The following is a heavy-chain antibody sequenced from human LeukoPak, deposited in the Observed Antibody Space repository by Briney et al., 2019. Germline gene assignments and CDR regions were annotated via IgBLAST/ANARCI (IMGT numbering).Heavy chain of an antibody. V-gene: IGHV4-59*08. D-gene: IGHD3-16*02. Sequence: SETLSLTCTVSGGSISSYYWSWIRQPPGKGLEWIGYIYYSGSTNYNPSLKSRVTISVDTSKNQFSLKLSSVTAADTAVYYCARQSPYYDYVWGSYRPLNWFDPWGQGTLVTVSS. CDR1: GGSISSYY. CDR3: ARQSPYYDYVWGSYRPLNWFDP. J-gene: IGHJ5*02. CDR2: IYYSGST.